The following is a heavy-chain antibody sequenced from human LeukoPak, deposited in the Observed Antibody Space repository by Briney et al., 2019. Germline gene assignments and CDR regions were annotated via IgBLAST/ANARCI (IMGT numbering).Heavy chain of an antibody. Sequence: SVNLSRKASGATFSIYAISWVRHAPGQGLEWMGGSIPIFGTANYAQKFQGRVTITADKSTSTAYMELSSLRSEDTAVYYCARDVSGDFDWYDAFDIWGEGTMVTVSS. CDR3: ARDVSGDFDWYDAFDI. D-gene: IGHD3-9*01. J-gene: IGHJ3*02. CDR1: GATFSIYA. V-gene: IGHV1-69*06. CDR2: SIPIFGTA.